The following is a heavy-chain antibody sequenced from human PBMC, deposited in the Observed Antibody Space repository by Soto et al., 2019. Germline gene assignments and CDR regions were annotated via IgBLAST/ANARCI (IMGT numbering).Heavy chain of an antibody. D-gene: IGHD6-13*01. J-gene: IGHJ4*02. V-gene: IGHV3-23*01. CDR2: ISGSGDRI. Sequence: EVQLLESGGGSVQPGGSLRLSCAASGFTFTTYVMSWVRQAPGKGLEWVSGISGSGDRIYYSDSVKGRFTISRDNSKNTVYLQMNSLRAEDTAVYYCAKDGTYSRSWPYYFDYWGQGTLVTVSS. CDR3: AKDGTYSRSWPYYFDY. CDR1: GFTFTTYV.